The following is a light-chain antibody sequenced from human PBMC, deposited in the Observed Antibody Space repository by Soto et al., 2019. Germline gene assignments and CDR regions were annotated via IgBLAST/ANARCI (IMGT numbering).Light chain of an antibody. J-gene: IGKJ4*01. Sequence: EIVMTQSPATVSVSPGERATLSCRASQSVGSNLAWYQQKPGQAPTLLIYGASTRATGIPARVSGSGSGTEFTLTISSLQSEDIAVYYCQQYNNWPPLTFGGGTKVEIK. V-gene: IGKV3-15*01. CDR1: QSVGSN. CDR3: QQYNNWPPLT. CDR2: GAS.